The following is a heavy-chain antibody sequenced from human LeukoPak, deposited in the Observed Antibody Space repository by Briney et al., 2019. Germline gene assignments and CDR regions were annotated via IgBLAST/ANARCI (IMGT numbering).Heavy chain of an antibody. Sequence: GGSLRLSCAASGFTFSSYGMSWVRQAPGKGLEWVSAISGRGNGTYYADSVKGRFTISRDNAKNSLYLQMNSLRAEDTAVYCCAKDWLQGSSWYFDYWGQGTLVTVSS. J-gene: IGHJ4*02. CDR1: GFTFSSYG. V-gene: IGHV3-23*01. D-gene: IGHD6-13*01. CDR3: AKDWLQGSSWYFDY. CDR2: ISGRGNGT.